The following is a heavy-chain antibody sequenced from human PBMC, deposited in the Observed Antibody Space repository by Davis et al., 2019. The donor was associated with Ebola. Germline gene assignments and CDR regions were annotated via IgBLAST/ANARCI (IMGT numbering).Heavy chain of an antibody. J-gene: IGHJ4*02. CDR1: GFSFSDYY. CDR2: IGATGVTTTFT. V-gene: IGHV3-11*06. D-gene: IGHD4-17*01. Sequence: GESLKISCAASGFSFSDYYMSWYRQTPGKGLEWVSYIGATGVTTTFTTYAESVKGRFTISRDNAKNSLYLQMNSLTAGDTAVYYCATDGAVTMYPDYWGQGTLVTVSS. CDR3: ATDGAVTMYPDY.